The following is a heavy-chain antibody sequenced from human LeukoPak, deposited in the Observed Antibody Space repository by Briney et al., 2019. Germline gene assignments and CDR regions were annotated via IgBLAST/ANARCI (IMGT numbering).Heavy chain of an antibody. J-gene: IGHJ4*02. CDR2: ISSSGRYT. CDR1: GFTFSSDA. Sequence: GGSLRLSCAASGFTFSSDAMAWVRQAPGKGLEWVSTISSSGRYTYYADSLKGQFTISRDNAKNSLYLQMNSLGAEDTAVYYCARGRGSYYFDYWGQGTLVTVSS. CDR3: ARGRGSYYFDY. D-gene: IGHD1-26*01. V-gene: IGHV3-21*01.